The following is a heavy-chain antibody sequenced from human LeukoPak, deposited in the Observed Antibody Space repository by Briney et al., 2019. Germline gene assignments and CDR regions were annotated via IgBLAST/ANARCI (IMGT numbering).Heavy chain of an antibody. D-gene: IGHD5-18*01. CDR3: AKSPGLWWFDP. CDR1: GFTFSSYA. CDR2: ISGSGGST. V-gene: IGHV3-23*01. Sequence: GGSLRLSCAASGFTFSSYAMSCVRQAPGKGLEWVSAISGSGGSTYYADSVKGRFTISRDNSKSTLYLQMNSLRAEDTAVYYCAKSPGLWWFDPWGQGTLVTVSS. J-gene: IGHJ5*02.